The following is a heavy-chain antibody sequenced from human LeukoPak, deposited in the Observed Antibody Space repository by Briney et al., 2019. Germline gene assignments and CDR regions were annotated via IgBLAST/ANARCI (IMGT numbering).Heavy chain of an antibody. CDR3: ARADSSGYSEDAFDI. V-gene: IGHV3-7*01. D-gene: IGHD3-22*01. CDR1: GFTFSGAW. J-gene: IGHJ3*02. CDR2: IREDGTEK. Sequence: GGSLRLSCTASGFTFSGAWMTWVRQAPGKGLEWVANIREDGTEKYYVDSVKGRFTISRDNAKNSLYLQMNSLRAEDTAVYYCARADSSGYSEDAFDIWGQGTMVTVSS.